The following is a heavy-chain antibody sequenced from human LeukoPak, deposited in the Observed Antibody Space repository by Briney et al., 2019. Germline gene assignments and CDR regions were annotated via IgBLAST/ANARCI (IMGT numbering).Heavy chain of an antibody. D-gene: IGHD3-22*01. CDR2: ISAYNGNT. CDR3: AFGYYYDSSGYHDDAFDI. V-gene: IGHV1-18*01. J-gene: IGHJ3*02. CDR1: GYTFTSYG. Sequence: ASVKVSCKASGYTFTSYGISWVRQAPGQGLEWMGWISAYNGNTNYAQKLQGRVTMTTDTSTSTAYMELRSLRSDDTAVYYCAFGYYYDSSGYHDDAFDIWGQGTMVTVSS.